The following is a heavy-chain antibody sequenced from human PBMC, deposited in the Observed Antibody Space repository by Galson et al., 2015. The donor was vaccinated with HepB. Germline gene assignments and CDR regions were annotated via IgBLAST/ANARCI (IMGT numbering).Heavy chain of an antibody. CDR3: ARDWYYYDSSRPNGDAFDI. CDR2: ISYDGSNK. Sequence: SLRLSCAASGFTFSSYAMHWVRQAPGKGLEWVAVISYDGSNKYYADSVKGRFTISRDNSKNTLYLQMNSLRAEDTAVYYCARDWYYYDSSRPNGDAFDIWGQGTMVTVSS. V-gene: IGHV3-30*04. CDR1: GFTFSSYA. D-gene: IGHD3-22*01. J-gene: IGHJ3*02.